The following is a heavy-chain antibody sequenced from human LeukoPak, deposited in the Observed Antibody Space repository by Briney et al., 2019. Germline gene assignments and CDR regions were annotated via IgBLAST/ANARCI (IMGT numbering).Heavy chain of an antibody. V-gene: IGHV3-NL1*01. Sequence: GGSLRLSCAASGFTFNNYGMHWVRQAPGKGLEWVSLIYSGGSTNYADSVKGRFTISRDSSKNTLYLRMNSLRAEDTAVYYCARGPSGYHNIGGQGTLVTVSS. CDR1: GFTFNNYG. CDR3: ARGPSGYHNI. CDR2: IYSGGST. J-gene: IGHJ4*02. D-gene: IGHD5-12*01.